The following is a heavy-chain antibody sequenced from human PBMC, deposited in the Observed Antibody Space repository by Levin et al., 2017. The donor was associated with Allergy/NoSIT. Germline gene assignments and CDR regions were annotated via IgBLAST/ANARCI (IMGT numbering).Heavy chain of an antibody. Sequence: GGSLRLSCAASGFTFSSYSMNWVRQAPGKGLEWVSYIIGSSSTIYYADSVKGRFTISRDNAKNSVYLQMDSLRDEDTAVYYCARDHGIVGVMGFDYWGQGTLVTVSS. CDR1: GFTFSSYS. J-gene: IGHJ4*02. V-gene: IGHV3-48*02. CDR3: ARDHGIVGVMGFDY. D-gene: IGHD1-26*01. CDR2: IIGSSSTI.